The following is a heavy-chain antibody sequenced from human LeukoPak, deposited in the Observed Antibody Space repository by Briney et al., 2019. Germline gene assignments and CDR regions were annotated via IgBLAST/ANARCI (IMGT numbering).Heavy chain of an antibody. J-gene: IGHJ4*02. CDR2: INPDGGS. CDR3: ARSGVATCHY. V-gene: IGHV3-23*01. Sequence: GGSLRLSCQASGFTFSDYAMSCIRQAPGKGLEWVSSINPDGGSFFADSVSGRSTISRDDSRSVVYLQMNTLSAEDTAVYYCARSGVATCHYWGQGILVTVSS. CDR1: GFTFSDYA. D-gene: IGHD3-10*01.